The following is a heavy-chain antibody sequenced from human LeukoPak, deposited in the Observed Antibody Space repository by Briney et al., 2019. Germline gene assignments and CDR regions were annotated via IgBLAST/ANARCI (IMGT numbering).Heavy chain of an antibody. CDR2: MNPNSSNT. D-gene: IGHD3-10*01. Sequence: ASVTVSCKASGYTFTSYDINWVRQATGQGLEWMGWMNPNSSNTGYAQKFQGRVTMTRNTSISTAYMELSSLRSEDTAVYYCARGRITMVRGVIIMYWGQGTLVTVSS. V-gene: IGHV1-8*01. CDR1: GYTFTSYD. CDR3: ARGRITMVRGVIIMY. J-gene: IGHJ4*02.